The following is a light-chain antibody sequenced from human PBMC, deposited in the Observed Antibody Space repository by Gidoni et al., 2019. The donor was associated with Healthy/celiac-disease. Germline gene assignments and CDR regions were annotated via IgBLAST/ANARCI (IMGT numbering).Light chain of an antibody. V-gene: IGLV2-8*01. CDR2: EVS. CDR1: SSDVGGYNS. Sequence: QSALTQPPSASGSPGQSVTISCTGPSSDVGGYNSVSWYHQPPGKAPKLMLYEVSKRPSGVPVRFAGSKSGNTASLTVSGLQAEDEADYYCSSYAGSNNLGVFGTGTKVTVL. CDR3: SSYAGSNNLGV. J-gene: IGLJ1*01.